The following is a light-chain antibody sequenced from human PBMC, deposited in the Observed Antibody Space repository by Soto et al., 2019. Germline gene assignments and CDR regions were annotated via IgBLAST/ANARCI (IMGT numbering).Light chain of an antibody. CDR2: GAF. Sequence: ERVMTQAPATLSVSPGARATLSCRASQSVSSDLAWYQQKPGQGPRLLIYGAFNRDTGVPARFSGSGSGTEFTLPISSLQSEDFAAYYCQQDNNWPLTFGGGTKVEIK. CDR3: QQDNNWPLT. J-gene: IGKJ4*01. V-gene: IGKV3-15*01. CDR1: QSVSSD.